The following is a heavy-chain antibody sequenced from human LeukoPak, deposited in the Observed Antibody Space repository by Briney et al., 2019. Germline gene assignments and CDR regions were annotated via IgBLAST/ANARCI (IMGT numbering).Heavy chain of an antibody. CDR2: IYYSGST. D-gene: IGHD3-22*01. V-gene: IGHV4-59*08. CDR3: AREYYYDSSGYWGVHAFDI. CDR1: GGSISSYY. Sequence: SETLSLTCTVSGGSISSYYWSWIRQPPGKGLEWIGYIYYSGSTNYNPSLKSRVTISVDTSKNQFSLKLSSVTAADTAVYYCAREYYYDSSGYWGVHAFDIWGQGTMVTVSS. J-gene: IGHJ3*02.